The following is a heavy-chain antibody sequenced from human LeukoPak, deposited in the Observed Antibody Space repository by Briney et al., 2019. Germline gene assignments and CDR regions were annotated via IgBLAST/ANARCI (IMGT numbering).Heavy chain of an antibody. D-gene: IGHD3-10*01. CDR1: GYTFTSYA. CDR3: AGVRGFGRYYIVIVYSPRGGCFAP. CDR2: INAGNGNT. J-gene: IGHJ5*02. Sequence: ASVKVSCKASGYTFTSYAMHWVRQAPGQRLEWMGWINAGNGNTKYSQKFQGRVTITRDTSASTANMELSSLRSEDTAVYSCAGVRGFGRYYIVIVYSPRGGCFAPWGQGTLDTASP. V-gene: IGHV1-3*01.